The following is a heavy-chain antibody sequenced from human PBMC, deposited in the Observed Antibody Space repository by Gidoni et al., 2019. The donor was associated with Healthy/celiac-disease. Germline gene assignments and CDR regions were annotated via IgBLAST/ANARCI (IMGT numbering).Heavy chain of an antibody. J-gene: IGHJ6*02. CDR3: AKDLLWFGELLYPDYYYYGMDV. Sequence: QVQLVESGGGVVQPGRSLRLSCAASGFTFSSYGMHWVRQAPGKGLEWVAVISYDGSNKYYADSVKGRFTISRDNSKNTLYLQMNSLRAEDTAVYYCAKDLLWFGELLYPDYYYYGMDVWGQGTTVSVSS. CDR1: GFTFSSYG. V-gene: IGHV3-30*18. D-gene: IGHD3-10*01. CDR2: ISYDGSNK.